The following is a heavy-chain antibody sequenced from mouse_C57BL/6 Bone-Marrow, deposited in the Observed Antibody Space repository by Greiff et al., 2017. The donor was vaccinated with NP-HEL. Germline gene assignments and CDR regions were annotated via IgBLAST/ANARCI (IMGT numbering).Heavy chain of an antibody. CDR3: ARAITTVVYYYAMDY. CDR2: INPYNGGT. D-gene: IGHD1-1*01. V-gene: IGHV1-19*01. CDR1: GYTFTDYY. Sequence: EVQGVESGPVLVKPGASVKMSCKASGYTFTDYYMNWVKQSHGKSLEWIGVINPYNGGTSYNQKFKGKATLTVDKSSSTAYMELNSLTSEDSAVYYCARAITTVVYYYAMDYWGQGTSVTVSS. J-gene: IGHJ4*01.